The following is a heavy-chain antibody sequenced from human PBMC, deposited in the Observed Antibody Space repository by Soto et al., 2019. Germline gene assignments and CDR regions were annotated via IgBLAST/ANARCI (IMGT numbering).Heavy chain of an antibody. CDR2: INKNGGTV. V-gene: IGHV3-48*04. CDR1: GFTFSGYW. Sequence: PGGSLRLSCAASGFTFSGYWMNWFRQAPGKGLEWVSYINKNGGTVSYADSVKGRFTISRDNAENSLHLQMNSLRAEDTAVYYCATGVWYYFDYWGQGALVTGSS. D-gene: IGHD2-21*01. CDR3: ATGVWYYFDY. J-gene: IGHJ4*02.